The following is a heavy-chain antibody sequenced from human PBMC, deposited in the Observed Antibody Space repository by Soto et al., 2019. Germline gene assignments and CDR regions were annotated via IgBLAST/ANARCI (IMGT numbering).Heavy chain of an antibody. D-gene: IGHD6-13*01. V-gene: IGHV1-18*04. CDR2: ISANNGNT. CDR3: ARGGEQQLAP. Sequence: ASVKVSCKASGYTFTSYYMHWVRQAPGQGLEWMGWISANNGNTNYAQKLQGRVTMTADTSTSTAYMELRSLRSDDTAVYYCARGGEQQLAPWGQGTLVTVSS. J-gene: IGHJ5*02. CDR1: GYTFTSYY.